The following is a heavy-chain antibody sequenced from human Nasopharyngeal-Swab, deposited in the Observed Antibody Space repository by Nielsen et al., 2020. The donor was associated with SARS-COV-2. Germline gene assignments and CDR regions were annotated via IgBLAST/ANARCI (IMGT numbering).Heavy chain of an antibody. V-gene: IGHV3-30*18. J-gene: IGHJ4*02. CDR2: ISYDGSNK. CDR3: AKDTGIAVAAIDY. D-gene: IGHD6-19*01. Sequence: GESLKISCAASGFTFSSYGMHWVRQAPGKGLEWVAVISYDGSNKYYADSVKGRFTIPRDNSKNTLYLQMNSLRAEDTAVYYCAKDTGIAVAAIDYWGQGTLVTVSS. CDR1: GFTFSSYG.